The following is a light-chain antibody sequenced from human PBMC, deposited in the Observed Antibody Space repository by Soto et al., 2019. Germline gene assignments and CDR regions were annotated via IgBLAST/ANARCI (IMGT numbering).Light chain of an antibody. CDR3: QQYYNWPRT. CDR1: QSVSST. J-gene: IGKJ1*01. Sequence: DIVMTQSPLSLSVTPGGPASISCRASQSVSSTLAWYQQKPGQAPRLLIYGASTRATDIPARFSGSGSGTEFTLTISSLQSEDFAVYYCQQYYNWPRTFGQGTKVDI. V-gene: IGKV3-15*01. CDR2: GAS.